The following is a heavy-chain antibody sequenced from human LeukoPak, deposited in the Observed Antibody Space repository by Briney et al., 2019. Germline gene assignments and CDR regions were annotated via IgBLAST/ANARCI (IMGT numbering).Heavy chain of an antibody. V-gene: IGHV1-2*02. D-gene: IGHD6-13*01. CDR3: ARLSGIAAAVGY. CDR1: GSTFTGYY. CDR2: INPNSGGR. J-gene: IGHJ4*02. Sequence: ASVTVSCKPSGSTFTGYYIHWVRQAPGPRLEGMGWINPNSGGRKYAQKFQGRVTMTRDTSISTAYMELSRVRCDDTAVYYCARLSGIAAAVGYWGQGTLVTVSS.